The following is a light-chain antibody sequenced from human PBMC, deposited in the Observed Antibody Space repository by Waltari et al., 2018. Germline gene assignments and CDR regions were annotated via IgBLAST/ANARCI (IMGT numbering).Light chain of an antibody. Sequence: QSVLTQPPSASGPAGQRVTISCSGSSSNIGSNFVYWYQQFPGTAPKLLIFRNNQRPSGVPDRFSGSKSGSSASLVISGLRSDDEAHYYCASWDDSLSGGIFGGGTEVTVL. CDR1: SSNIGSNF. CDR3: ASWDDSLSGGI. V-gene: IGLV1-47*01. J-gene: IGLJ2*01. CDR2: RNN.